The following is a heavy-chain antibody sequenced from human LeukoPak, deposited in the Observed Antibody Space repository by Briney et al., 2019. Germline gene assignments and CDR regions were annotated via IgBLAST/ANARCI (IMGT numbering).Heavy chain of an antibody. CDR3: ARGGYYDSSGYYTVDYDY. CDR1: GFTFSSYS. CDR2: ISCSSSYI. V-gene: IGHV3-21*01. J-gene: IGHJ4*02. Sequence: GGSLRLSCAASGFTFSSYSMNWVRQGPGKGLEWVSSISCSSSYIYYADSVKGRFTISRDNAKNSLYLQMNSLRAEDTAVYYCARGGYYDSSGYYTVDYDYWGQGTLVTVSS. D-gene: IGHD3-22*01.